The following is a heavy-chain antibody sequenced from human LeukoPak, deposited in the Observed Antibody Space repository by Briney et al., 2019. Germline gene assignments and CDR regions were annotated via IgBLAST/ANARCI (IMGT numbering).Heavy chain of an antibody. CDR1: GFIFGDFA. CDR2: ISGGGSST. D-gene: IGHD2-2*01. V-gene: IGHV3-23*01. CDR3: ARDLVVPAAMLDYYYYYGMDV. J-gene: IGHJ6*02. Sequence: GGSLRLSCAASGFIFGDFAMSWVRQVPGRGLEWLSTISGGGSSTAYADSVKGRFTISRDNSKDTLYLEMSSLRAEDTALYYCARDLVVPAAMLDYYYYYGMDVWGQGTTVTVSS.